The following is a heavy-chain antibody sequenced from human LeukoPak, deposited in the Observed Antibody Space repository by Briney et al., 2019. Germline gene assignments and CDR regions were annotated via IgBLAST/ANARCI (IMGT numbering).Heavy chain of an antibody. D-gene: IGHD2-2*01. CDR1: GYTFTSYG. J-gene: IGHJ5*02. V-gene: IGHV1-18*01. CDR3: ARDPDCSSTSCYAGGGWFDP. CDR2: ISAYNGNT. Sequence: ASVKVSCKASGYTFTSYGISWVRQAPGQGLEWMGWISAYNGNTNYAQKLQGRVTMTTDTSTSTAYMELRSLRSDDTAVYCCARDPDCSSTSCYAGGGWFDPWGQGTLVTVSS.